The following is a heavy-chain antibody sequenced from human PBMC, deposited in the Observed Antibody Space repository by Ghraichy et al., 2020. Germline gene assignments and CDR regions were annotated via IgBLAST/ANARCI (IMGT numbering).Heavy chain of an antibody. Sequence: SETLSLTCAVYGGSFSGYYWSWIRQPPGKGLEWIGEINHSGSTNYNPSLKSRVTISVDTSKNQFSLKLSSVTAADTAVYYCARWRGDILTGLGAFDIWGQGTMVTVSS. D-gene: IGHD3-9*01. CDR2: INHSGST. V-gene: IGHV4-34*01. CDR3: ARWRGDILTGLGAFDI. J-gene: IGHJ3*02. CDR1: GGSFSGYY.